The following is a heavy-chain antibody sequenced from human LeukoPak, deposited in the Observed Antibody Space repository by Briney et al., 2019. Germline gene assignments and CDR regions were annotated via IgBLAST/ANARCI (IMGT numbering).Heavy chain of an antibody. CDR1: GASISSSNW. V-gene: IGHV4-4*02. CDR3: ARDRGTWNDDGFDY. Sequence: SGTLSLTCAVSGASISSSNWLSWVRQPPGKGLEWIGEIYHSGSTNYNPSLKSRVTMSVDTSKNQFSLKLSSVTAADTAVYYCARDRGTWNDDGFDYWGQGTLVTVSS. J-gene: IGHJ4*02. CDR2: IYHSGST. D-gene: IGHD1-1*01.